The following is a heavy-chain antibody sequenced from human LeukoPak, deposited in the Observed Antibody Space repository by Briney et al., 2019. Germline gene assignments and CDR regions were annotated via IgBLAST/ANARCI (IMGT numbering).Heavy chain of an antibody. CDR3: AKGGSGYYAYYFDY. J-gene: IGHJ4*02. CDR2: ISYDGSNK. Sequence: GRSLRLSCAASGFTFSSYAMHWVRQAPGKGLEWVAVISYDGSNKYYADSVKGRFTISRDNSKNTLYLQMNSLRAEDTAVYYCAKGGSGYYAYYFDYWGQGTLVTVSS. CDR1: GFTFSSYA. V-gene: IGHV3-30-3*01. D-gene: IGHD3-22*01.